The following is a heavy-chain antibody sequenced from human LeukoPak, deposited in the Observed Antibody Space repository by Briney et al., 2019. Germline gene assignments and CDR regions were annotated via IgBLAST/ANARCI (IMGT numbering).Heavy chain of an antibody. V-gene: IGHV4-31*03. CDR2: IYYSGST. Sequence: PSQTLSLTCTVSGGSISSGGYYWSWIRQHPGKGLEWIGYIYYSGSTHYNPSLKSRVTISVDTSKNQFSLKLSSVTAADTAVYYCARDLDAAMGVFDYWGQGTLVTVSS. CDR1: GGSISSGGYY. J-gene: IGHJ4*02. D-gene: IGHD5-18*01. CDR3: ARDLDAAMGVFDY.